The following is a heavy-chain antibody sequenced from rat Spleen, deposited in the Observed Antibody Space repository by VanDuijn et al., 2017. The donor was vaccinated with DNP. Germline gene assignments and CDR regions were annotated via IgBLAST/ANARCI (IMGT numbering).Heavy chain of an antibody. CDR3: TTHGSIATISTGAMDV. CDR1: GFTFSDYS. J-gene: IGHJ4*01. V-gene: IGHV5S10*01. CDR2: IVYDGSSS. D-gene: IGHD1-2*01. Sequence: EVQLVESGGGLVQPGRSLKLSCAASGFTFSDYSMAWVRQAPTKGLEWVATIVYDGSSSFYGDSVTGRFTISRDNAKSTLYLQMDSLRSEDTATYYCTTHGSIATISTGAMDVWGQGTSVTVSS.